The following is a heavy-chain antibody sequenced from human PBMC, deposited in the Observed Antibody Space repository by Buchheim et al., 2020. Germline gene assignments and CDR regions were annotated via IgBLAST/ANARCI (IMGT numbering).Heavy chain of an antibody. J-gene: IGHJ6*03. V-gene: IGHV3-30*03. CDR3: ARGYSVPAALSRRYYYYYMDV. Sequence: QVQLVESGGGVVQPGRSLRLSCAASGFTFSSYGMHWVRQAPGKGLEWVAVISYDGSNKYYADSVKGRFTISRDNAKNSLYLQMNSLRAEDTAVYYCARGYSVPAALSRRYYYYYMDVWGKGTT. D-gene: IGHD2-2*01. CDR1: GFTFSSYG. CDR2: ISYDGSNK.